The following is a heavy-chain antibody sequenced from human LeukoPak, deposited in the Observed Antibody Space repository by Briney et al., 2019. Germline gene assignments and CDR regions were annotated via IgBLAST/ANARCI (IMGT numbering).Heavy chain of an antibody. Sequence: SEALSLTCTVSGDFVSSSSYYWGWIRQPPGKGLEWIGTIFYSGTTYYNPSLKSRVTISVDTSKNQFSLKLSSVTAADTAVYYCTGRGSWNYDWFDPWGQGTLVTVSS. D-gene: IGHD1-7*01. CDR1: GDFVSSSSYY. V-gene: IGHV4-39*07. CDR2: IFYSGTT. CDR3: TGRGSWNYDWFDP. J-gene: IGHJ5*02.